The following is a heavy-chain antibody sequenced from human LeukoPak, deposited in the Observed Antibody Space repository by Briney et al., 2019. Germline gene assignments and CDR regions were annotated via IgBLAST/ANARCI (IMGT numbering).Heavy chain of an antibody. CDR2: ISSSSCYI. V-gene: IGHV3-21*01. Sequence: GGSLSLSCAFSGFTFSSYSMNWVRQARGKGREWVSSISSSSCYIYYADSVKGRFTISRDNAKNSLYLQMNSLRAEDTAVYYCARAAHSWLHHTMVRGIFYFDYWGQGTLVTVSS. CDR1: GFTFSSYS. J-gene: IGHJ4*02. CDR3: ARAAHSWLHHTMVRGIFYFDY. D-gene: IGHD3-10*01.